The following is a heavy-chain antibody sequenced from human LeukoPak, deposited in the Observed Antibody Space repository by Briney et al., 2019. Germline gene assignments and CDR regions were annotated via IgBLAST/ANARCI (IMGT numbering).Heavy chain of an antibody. D-gene: IGHD6-6*01. J-gene: IGHJ6*02. CDR1: GYTFTSYG. V-gene: IGHV1-18*01. CDR2: ISAYNGNT. Sequence: ASVKVSCKASGYTFTSYGISWVRQAPGQGLERMGWISAYNGNTNYAQKLQGRVTMTTDTSTSTAYMELRSLRSDDTAVYYCARALGLQLVRFGYYGMDVWGQGTTVTVSS. CDR3: ARALGLQLVRFGYYGMDV.